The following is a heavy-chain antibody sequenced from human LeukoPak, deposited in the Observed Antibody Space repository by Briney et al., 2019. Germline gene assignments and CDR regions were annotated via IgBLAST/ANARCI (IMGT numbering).Heavy chain of an antibody. J-gene: IGHJ2*01. Sequence: SVKVSCKASGGTFSSYAISWVRQAPGQGLEWMGGIIPIFGTANYAQKFQGRVTITTDESTSTAYMELSSLGSEDTAVYYCASTSPELAYCGGDCYSGWYFDLWGRGTLVTVSS. V-gene: IGHV1-69*05. CDR2: IIPIFGTA. D-gene: IGHD2-21*01. CDR1: GGTFSSYA. CDR3: ASTSPELAYCGGDCYSGWYFDL.